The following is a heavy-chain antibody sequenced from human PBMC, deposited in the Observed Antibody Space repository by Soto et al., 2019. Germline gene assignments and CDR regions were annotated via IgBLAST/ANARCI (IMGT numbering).Heavy chain of an antibody. J-gene: IGHJ4*02. V-gene: IGHV3-30*18. Sequence: PGGSLRLSCAASGFTFSSYGMHWVRQAPGKGLEWVAVISYDGSNKYYADSVKGRFTISRDNSKNTLYLQMNSLRAEDTAVYYCAKDRATRGYDSSGYTDYWGQGTLVTVS. CDR1: GFTFSSYG. CDR2: ISYDGSNK. CDR3: AKDRATRGYDSSGYTDY. D-gene: IGHD3-22*01.